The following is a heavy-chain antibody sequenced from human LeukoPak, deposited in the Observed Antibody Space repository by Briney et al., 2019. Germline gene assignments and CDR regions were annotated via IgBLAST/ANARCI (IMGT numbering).Heavy chain of an antibody. CDR3: ARGQLVQDY. D-gene: IGHD6-13*01. J-gene: IGHJ4*02. Sequence: PGGSLRLSCAVSGFTFSDCWMTWVRQAPGKGLEWVANIKQDGSEKYYVDSVKGRFTISRDNAKNSLYLQMNSLRAEDTAVYYCARGQLVQDYWGQGTLVTVSS. CDR2: IKQDGSEK. CDR1: GFTFSDCW. V-gene: IGHV3-7*03.